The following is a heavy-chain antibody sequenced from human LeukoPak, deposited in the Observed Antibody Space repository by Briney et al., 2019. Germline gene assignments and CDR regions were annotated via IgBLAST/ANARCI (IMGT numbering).Heavy chain of an antibody. CDR2: ISHSGSA. V-gene: IGHV4-34*01. J-gene: IGHJ5*02. CDR3: ARTARDYYDSSGQNWFDP. Sequence: SETLSLTCAVYGGSFSGYYWSWIRQPPGKGLEWIGEISHSGSANYNPSLKSRVTISVDTSKNQFSLELSSVTAADTAVYYCARTARDYYDSSGQNWFDPWGQGTLVTVSS. CDR1: GGSFSGYY. D-gene: IGHD3-22*01.